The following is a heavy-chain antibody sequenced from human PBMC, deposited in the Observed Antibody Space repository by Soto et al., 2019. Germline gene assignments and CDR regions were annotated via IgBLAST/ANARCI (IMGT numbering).Heavy chain of an antibody. V-gene: IGHV4-34*01. J-gene: IGHJ4*02. D-gene: IGHD6-13*01. CDR2: INHSGST. Sequence: SEALSLPCALYGGSLGGYYWSWIRQPPGKGLEWIGEINHSGSTNYNPSLKSRVTISVDTSKNQFSLRLRSVTAADTAVYYCARGKAAAGPSGFDYWGQGTLVTVSS. CDR1: GGSLGGYY. CDR3: ARGKAAAGPSGFDY.